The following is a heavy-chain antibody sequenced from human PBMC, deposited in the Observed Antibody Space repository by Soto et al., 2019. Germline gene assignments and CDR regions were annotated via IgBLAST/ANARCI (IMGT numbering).Heavy chain of an antibody. D-gene: IGHD3-3*01. CDR1: GESFSNHY. Sequence: ETLSLTCAVYGESFSNHYWTWIRQAPGKGLEWVSIIYSGGSTYYADSMEGRFTISRDISKNTLYLQMNSLRAEDTAVYFCSRDRSPAEMAFGYWGPGTLVTVSS. V-gene: IGHV3-53*01. CDR3: SRDRSPAEMAFGY. CDR2: IYSGGST. J-gene: IGHJ4*02.